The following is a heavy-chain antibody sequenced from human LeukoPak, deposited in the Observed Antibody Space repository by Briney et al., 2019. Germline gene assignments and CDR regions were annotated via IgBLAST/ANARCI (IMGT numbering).Heavy chain of an antibody. Sequence: PGGSLRLSCAASGFXFSSYWMHWVRQAPGKGLVWVSRINDDGSGTSYADSVKGRFTISRDNAKNTLYLQMNSLRAEDTTVYYCARDNKIQLAYTDYWGQGTVVTVSS. CDR2: INDDGSGT. CDR1: GFXFSSYW. D-gene: IGHD5-18*01. CDR3: ARDNKIQLAYTDY. J-gene: IGHJ4*02. V-gene: IGHV3-74*01.